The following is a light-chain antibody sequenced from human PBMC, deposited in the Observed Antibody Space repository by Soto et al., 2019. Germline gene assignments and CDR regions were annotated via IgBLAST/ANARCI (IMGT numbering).Light chain of an antibody. J-gene: IGKJ5*01. CDR1: QSVSSSY. CDR2: DAS. CDR3: QQRSNWPIT. Sequence: IALTQSPGTLSLSPWERVTLSCRASQSVSSSYLAWYQQKPGQAPRLLIYDASNRATGIPARFSGSGSGTDFTLTISSLEPEDFAVYYCQQRSNWPITFGQGTRLEIK. V-gene: IGKV3-11*01.